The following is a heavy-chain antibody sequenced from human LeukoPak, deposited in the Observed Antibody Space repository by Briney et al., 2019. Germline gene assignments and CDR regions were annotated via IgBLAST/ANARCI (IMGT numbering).Heavy chain of an antibody. V-gene: IGHV3-21*01. CDR3: ARDSSSSRDAFDI. J-gene: IGHJ3*02. CDR2: ISSSSSYI. D-gene: IGHD6-13*01. Sequence: PGGSLRLSCAASGFTFSSYSMSWVRQAPGKGLEWVSSISSSSSYIYYADSVKGRFTISRDNAKNSLYLQMNSLRAEDTAVYYCARDSSSSRDAFDIWGQGTMVTVSS. CDR1: GFTFSSYS.